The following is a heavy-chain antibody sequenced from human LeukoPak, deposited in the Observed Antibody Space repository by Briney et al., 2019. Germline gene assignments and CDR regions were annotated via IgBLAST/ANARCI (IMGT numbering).Heavy chain of an antibody. J-gene: IGHJ4*02. CDR3: ARWSLAYDFWSGYSAHFDY. V-gene: IGHV3-11*01. Sequence: PGGSLRLSCAASGFTFSDYYMSWIRQAPGKGLEWVSYISSSGSTIYYADSVKGRFTIYRDNAKNSLYLQMNSLRAEDTAVYYCARWSLAYDFWSGYSAHFDYWGQGTLVTVSS. D-gene: IGHD3-3*01. CDR1: GFTFSDYY. CDR2: ISSSGSTI.